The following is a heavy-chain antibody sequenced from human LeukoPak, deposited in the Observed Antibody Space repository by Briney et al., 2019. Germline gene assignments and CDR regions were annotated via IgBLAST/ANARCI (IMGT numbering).Heavy chain of an antibody. CDR1: GYTFTSYY. V-gene: IGHV1-46*01. CDR2: INPSGGSR. CDR3: ARGAGRLDY. Sequence: ASVKVSCKASGYTFTSYYIHWMRQAPGQGLEWMGIINPSGGSRNYAQNFQGRVTMTRGTSTSTVYMELSSLRSEDTAVYFCARGAGRLDYWGQGTLVTVSS. D-gene: IGHD1-26*01. J-gene: IGHJ4*02.